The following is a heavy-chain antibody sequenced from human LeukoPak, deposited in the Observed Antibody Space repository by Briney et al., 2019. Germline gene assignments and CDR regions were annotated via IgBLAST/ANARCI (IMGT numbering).Heavy chain of an antibody. CDR2: ISGSGGST. D-gene: IGHD1/OR15-1a*01. J-gene: IGHJ4*02. Sequence: GGSLRLSCAASGFTVSSNYMSWVRQAPGKGLEWVSAISGSGGSTYYADSVKGRFTISRDNSKNTLYLQMNSLRAEDTAVYYCAKFRKLEQHDYFDYWGQGTLVTVSS. V-gene: IGHV3-23*01. CDR3: AKFRKLEQHDYFDY. CDR1: GFTVSSNY.